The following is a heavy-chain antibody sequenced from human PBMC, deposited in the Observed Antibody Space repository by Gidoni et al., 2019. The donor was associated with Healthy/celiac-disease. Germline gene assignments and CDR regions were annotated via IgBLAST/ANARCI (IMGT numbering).Heavy chain of an antibody. Sequence: EVQLLESGGGVVQPGGSLRLSCAAYGFTLSSYARSWGRQAPGKGLEWVSAISGSGGSTYYADSVKGRFTISRDNSKNTLYLQMNSLRAEDTAVYYCAKGGRAQKTADIVVVPAAPTFMDVWGKGTTVTVSS. D-gene: IGHD2-2*01. V-gene: IGHV3-23*01. CDR2: ISGSGGST. J-gene: IGHJ6*03. CDR3: AKGGRAQKTADIVVVPAAPTFMDV. CDR1: GFTLSSYA.